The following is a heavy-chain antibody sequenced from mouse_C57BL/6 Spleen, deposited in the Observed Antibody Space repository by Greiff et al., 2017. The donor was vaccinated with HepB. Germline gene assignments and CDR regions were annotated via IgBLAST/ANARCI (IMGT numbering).Heavy chain of an antibody. J-gene: IGHJ2*01. CDR1: GYTFTDYE. V-gene: IGHV1-15*01. Sequence: VQLQQSGAELVRPGASVTLSCKASGYTFTDYEMHWVKQTPVHGLEWIGAIDPETGGTAYNQKFKGKAILTADKSSSTAYMELRSLTSEDSAIYYCTRNFDYWGQGTTLTVSS. CDR2: IDPETGGT. CDR3: TRNFDY.